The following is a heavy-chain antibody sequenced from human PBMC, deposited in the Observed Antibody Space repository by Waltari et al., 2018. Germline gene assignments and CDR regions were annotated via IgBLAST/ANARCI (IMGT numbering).Heavy chain of an antibody. Sequence: EVQLVETGGGLIQPGGSLRLSCAASGFTVSSNYMSWVRQAPGKGLEWGSVINSGGSTSYAESVKGRFTISRDNSKNTLYLQMNSLRAEDTAVYYCARELMRDDAFDIWGQGTMVTVSS. CDR3: ARELMRDDAFDI. CDR2: INSGGST. V-gene: IGHV3-53*02. CDR1: GFTVSSNY. J-gene: IGHJ3*02.